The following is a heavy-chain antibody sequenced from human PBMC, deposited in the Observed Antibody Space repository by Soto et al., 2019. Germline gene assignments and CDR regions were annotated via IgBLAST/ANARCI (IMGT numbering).Heavy chain of an antibody. CDR1: GFTFSSYW. D-gene: IGHD3-3*01. J-gene: IGHJ5*02. CDR3: ARDQGTYYDFWYWFDP. Sequence: GGSLRLSCAASGFTFSSYWMHWVRQAPGKGLVWVSRINSDGSSTSYADSVKGRFTISRDNAKNTLYLQMNSLRVEDTAVYYCARDQGTYYDFWYWFDPWGQGTLVTVSS. V-gene: IGHV3-74*01. CDR2: INSDGSST.